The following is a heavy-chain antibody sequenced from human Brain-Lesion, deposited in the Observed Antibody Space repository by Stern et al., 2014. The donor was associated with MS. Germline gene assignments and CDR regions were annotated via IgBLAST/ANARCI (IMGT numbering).Heavy chain of an antibody. CDR2: IYFSGNT. CDR3: AGEEDIRYCSGGSCTGNWFDP. D-gene: IGHD2-15*01. CDR1: GGSVSSTSYA. J-gene: IGHJ5*02. V-gene: IGHV4-39*01. Sequence: QVQLVQSGPGLVKPSETLSLTCTVAGGSVSSTSYALAWIRQPPGKGLEWIGTIYFSGNTYYSPSLKSRLTISLATSKNQFSLQLGSVTAADTAVYYCAGEEDIRYCSGGSCTGNWFDPWGQGTLVTVSS.